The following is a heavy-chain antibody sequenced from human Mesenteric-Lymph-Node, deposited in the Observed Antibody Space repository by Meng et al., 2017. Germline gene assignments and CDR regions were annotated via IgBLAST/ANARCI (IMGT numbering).Heavy chain of an antibody. CDR1: VDSISGTKW. Sequence: QVQLQESGPGLVKASGTLSLTCAVAVDSISGTKWWSWVRRPPGKGLDWIGQIDNRGSASYNPSLKSRVTMSVDKSKNQMSLELTSVTAADTAVYFCATHFGFSFDPWGQGTLVTVSS. D-gene: IGHD3-10*01. V-gene: IGHV4-4*02. CDR3: ATHFGFSFDP. CDR2: IDNRGSA. J-gene: IGHJ5*02.